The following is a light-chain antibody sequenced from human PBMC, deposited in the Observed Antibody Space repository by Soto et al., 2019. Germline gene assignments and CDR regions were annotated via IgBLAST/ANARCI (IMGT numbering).Light chain of an antibody. CDR3: QQYGSSPFT. CDR1: QSVSSSY. V-gene: IGKV3-20*01. CDR2: GAS. J-gene: IGKJ2*01. Sequence: EIVLTQSPGTLPLSPGERATLSCRASQSVSSSYLVWYQQKPGQAPRPLIYGASTRATGIPDRFSGSGSGTDFTLTISRVEPEDFAVYYCQQYGSSPFTFGQGTKLQIK.